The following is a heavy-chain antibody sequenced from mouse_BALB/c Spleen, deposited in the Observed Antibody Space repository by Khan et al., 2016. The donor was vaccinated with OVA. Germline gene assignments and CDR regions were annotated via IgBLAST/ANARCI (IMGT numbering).Heavy chain of an antibody. CDR1: GYSITSDYA. D-gene: IGHD1-1*01. Sequence: EVQLQEPGPGLVKPSQSLSLTCTVTGYSITSDYAWNWIRQFPGNKLEWMGYISYSGRTSYNPSLKSRISITRDTSKHQFFLQLNSVTTEDTATYYGARSVTITTVVATDFDYWGQGTTLTVSS. V-gene: IGHV3-2*02. CDR2: ISYSGRT. CDR3: ARSVTITTVVATDFDY. J-gene: IGHJ2*01.